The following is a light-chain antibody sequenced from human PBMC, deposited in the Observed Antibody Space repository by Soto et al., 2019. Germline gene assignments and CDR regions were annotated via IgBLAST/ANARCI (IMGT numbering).Light chain of an antibody. CDR3: QQYGSSPTWT. V-gene: IGKV3-20*01. Sequence: EIVLTQSPGTLSLSPGERVTLSCRASHSVSSSYLAWYQQKPGQAPRLLIYGASSRATGIPDRSSGSGSGTDFTLTVSRLEPEDFAVYYCQQYGSSPTWTFGQGTKVDIK. J-gene: IGKJ1*01. CDR1: HSVSSSY. CDR2: GAS.